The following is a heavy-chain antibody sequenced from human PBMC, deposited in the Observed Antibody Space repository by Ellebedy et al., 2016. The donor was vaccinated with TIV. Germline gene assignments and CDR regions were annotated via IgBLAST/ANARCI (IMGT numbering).Heavy chain of an antibody. Sequence: PGGSLRLSCAASGFIVGPNYMTWVCQAPGKGLEWVSVIYSDGSTYYADSVKGRFTISRDNSKNTLYLQMNSLRAEDTAVYYCGRTDYGDSYYFDNWGQGTLVTVSS. CDR3: GRTDYGDSYYFDN. J-gene: IGHJ4*02. CDR1: GFIVGPNY. CDR2: IYSDGST. D-gene: IGHD4-17*01. V-gene: IGHV3-53*01.